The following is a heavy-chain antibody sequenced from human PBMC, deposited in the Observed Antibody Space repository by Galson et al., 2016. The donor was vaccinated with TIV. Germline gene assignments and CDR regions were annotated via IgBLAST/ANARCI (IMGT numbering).Heavy chain of an antibody. CDR1: GASINSAKNY. V-gene: IGHV4-30-4*01. CDR3: ARTPDRYSRVDY. Sequence: LSLTCSVSGASINSAKNYWTWVRQPPGKGLEWIGYISYSGSTTYGPSLNSRIIISLDTSKNQFSLHLISVTAADTAIYYCARTPDRYSRVDYWGQGTLVTVSS. D-gene: IGHD2-21*02. J-gene: IGHJ4*02. CDR2: ISYSGST.